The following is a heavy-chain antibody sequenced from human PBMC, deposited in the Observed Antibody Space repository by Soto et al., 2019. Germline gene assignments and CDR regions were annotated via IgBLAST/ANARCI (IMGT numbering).Heavy chain of an antibody. CDR1: GFSFKNAW. CDR3: TGLWFGEIYNY. D-gene: IGHD3-10*01. J-gene: IGHJ4*01. Sequence: EVELVESGGGLVKPGGSLTLSCAASGFSFKNAWMNWVRQAPGKGLEWVGRSKNKNDGGTTDYAAFVKGRFTISRDAAENTLYLHMNGLITEDTGVYFCTGLWFGEIYNYWGQGSLVTVSS. CDR2: SKNKNDGGTT. V-gene: IGHV3-15*07.